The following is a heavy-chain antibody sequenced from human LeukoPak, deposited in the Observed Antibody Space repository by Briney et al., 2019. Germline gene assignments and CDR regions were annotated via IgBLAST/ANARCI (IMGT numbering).Heavy chain of an antibody. J-gene: IGHJ6*03. D-gene: IGHD3-16*02. V-gene: IGHV4-4*07. Sequence: SETLSLTCTVSGGSISSYYWSWIRQPAGKGLEWIGRIYTSGSTNYNPSLKSRVTILIDTSKNQFSLKLNSVTAADTAVYYCARLGGYQVGHYYYYMDVWGKGTTVTVSS. CDR3: ARLGGYQVGHYYYYMDV. CDR1: GGSISSYY. CDR2: IYTSGST.